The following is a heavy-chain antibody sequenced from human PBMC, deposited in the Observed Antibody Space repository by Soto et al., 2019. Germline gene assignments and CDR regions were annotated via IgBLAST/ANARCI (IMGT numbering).Heavy chain of an antibody. Sequence: SVKVSCKASGGTFSSSGFSWVRQAPGQGLEWMGMIVPSLDTTNYAQKFQARVTITADEVTSTAYMELRSLRSEDTAVYYCATDGNNGNNWFDPWGQGTQVTVSS. CDR3: ATDGNNGNNWFDP. CDR2: IVPSLDTT. CDR1: GGTFSSSG. J-gene: IGHJ5*02. D-gene: IGHD1-20*01. V-gene: IGHV1-69*11.